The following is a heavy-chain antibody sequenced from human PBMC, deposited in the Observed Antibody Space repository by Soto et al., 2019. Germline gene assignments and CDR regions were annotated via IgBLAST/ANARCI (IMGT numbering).Heavy chain of an antibody. V-gene: IGHV1-69*06. J-gene: IGHJ5*02. Sequence: SVEVSGKASGGTFSSYAISWVRQAPGQGLEWMGGIIPIFGTANYAQKFQGRVTITADKSTSTAYMELSSLRSEDTAVYYCARTGRIQLWLMSNWFDPWGQGTLVTVSS. CDR1: GGTFSSYA. CDR3: ARTGRIQLWLMSNWFDP. D-gene: IGHD5-18*01. CDR2: IIPIFGTA.